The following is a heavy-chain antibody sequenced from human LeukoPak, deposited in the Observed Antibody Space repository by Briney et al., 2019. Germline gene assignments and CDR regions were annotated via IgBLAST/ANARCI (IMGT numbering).Heavy chain of an antibody. CDR1: GLTFSTSG. D-gene: IGHD1-14*01. CDR2: IGPTGSDR. Sequence: GGSLRLSCTASGLTFSTSGFNWVRQAPGKGLEWVASIGPTGSDRYHSDSIKGRFTISRDNANTFLYLQMNSLRAEDTAVYYCATETNGRHYDYWGQGTLLTVSS. CDR3: ATETNGRHYDY. J-gene: IGHJ4*02. V-gene: IGHV3-21*06.